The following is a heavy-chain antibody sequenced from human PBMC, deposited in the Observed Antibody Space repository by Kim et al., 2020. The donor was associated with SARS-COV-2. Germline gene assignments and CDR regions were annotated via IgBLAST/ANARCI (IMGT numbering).Heavy chain of an antibody. CDR2: LSGSGGST. CDR3: AKARDKWEPTLVY. Sequence: GGSLRLSCAASGFTFSSYAMSWVRQAPGKGLEWVSALSGSGGSTYYADSVKGRLTISRDNSKTTLYLQMNSLRAGDTAVYYCAKARDKWEPTLVYWGQGTLVTVSS. V-gene: IGHV3-23*01. D-gene: IGHD1-26*01. CDR1: GFTFSSYA. J-gene: IGHJ4*02.